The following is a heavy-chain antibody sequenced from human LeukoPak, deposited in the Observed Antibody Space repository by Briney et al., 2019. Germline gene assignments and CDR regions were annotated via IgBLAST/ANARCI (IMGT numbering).Heavy chain of an antibody. D-gene: IGHD3-3*01. Sequence: GGSLRLSCAASGFSFSNYVMSWVRQAPGKRLEWVSAISGRGGSTYYADSVKGRFTIFSDNSKNTLYLQMNSLRAEDTAVYYCAKWHDWTFDYWGQGTLVTVSS. CDR2: ISGRGGST. CDR3: AKWHDWTFDY. CDR1: GFSFSNYV. J-gene: IGHJ4*02. V-gene: IGHV3-23*01.